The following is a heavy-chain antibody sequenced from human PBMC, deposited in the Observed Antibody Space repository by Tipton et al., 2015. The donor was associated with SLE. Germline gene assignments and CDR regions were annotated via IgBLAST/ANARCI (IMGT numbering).Heavy chain of an antibody. V-gene: IGHV4-39*01. CDR2: LYAGGST. Sequence: TLSLTCSVSGVSISTSRYYWGWIRQSPGQGLEWVGSLYAGGSTYFHPSLKSRASISADASKNHFSLKLTSVTAADTAVYYCAGHDCSSTSCYAPRGWFDPWGQGTVVTASS. J-gene: IGHJ5*02. CDR3: AGHDCSSTSCYAPRGWFDP. CDR1: GVSISTSRYY. D-gene: IGHD2-2*01.